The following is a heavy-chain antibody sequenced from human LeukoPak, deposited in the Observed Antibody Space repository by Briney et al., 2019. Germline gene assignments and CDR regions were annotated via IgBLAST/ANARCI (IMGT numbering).Heavy chain of an antibody. J-gene: IGHJ4*02. CDR3: VKGRSDFDY. CDR1: GFTFSSYG. V-gene: IGHV3-30*02. Sequence: GGSLRLSCAASGFTFSSYGMHWVRQAPGKGLEWVAFIRSDGINKYYADSVKGRFTISRDSSKNTLYLQMDSLRLEDTAVYYCVKGRSDFDYWGQGTLVTVSS. CDR2: IRSDGINK.